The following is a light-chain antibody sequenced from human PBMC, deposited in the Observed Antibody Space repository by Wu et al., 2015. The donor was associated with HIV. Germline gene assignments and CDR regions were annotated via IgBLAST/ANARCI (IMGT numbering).Light chain of an antibody. CDR1: QSVSSN. V-gene: IGKV3-15*01. J-gene: IGKJ1*01. CDR2: DAS. CDR3: QQYNAWPPWT. Sequence: PGNSHLSCRASQSVSSNLAWYQQKPGQAPRLLIYDASTRATGIPARFSGSGSGTEFTLTINGLQSEDFAVYYCQQYNAWPPWTFGQGTHVEIK.